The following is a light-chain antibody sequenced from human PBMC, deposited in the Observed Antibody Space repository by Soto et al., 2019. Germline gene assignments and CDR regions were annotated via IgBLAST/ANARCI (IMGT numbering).Light chain of an antibody. V-gene: IGKV3-11*01. CDR3: HQRNT. Sequence: ELVLTQSPATLSLSPGERATLSCRASQFLSSYLAWYQQKPGQPPRLLIYDTSNRAAGIPARFSGSRSGTDFTLTISSLEPEDFAVYFCHQRNTFGQGTRLEIK. CDR1: QFLSSY. J-gene: IGKJ5*01. CDR2: DTS.